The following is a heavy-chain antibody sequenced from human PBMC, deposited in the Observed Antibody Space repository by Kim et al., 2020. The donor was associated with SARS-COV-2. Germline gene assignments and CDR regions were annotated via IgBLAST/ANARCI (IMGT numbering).Heavy chain of an antibody. CDR3: VKGFSSTWDSMKYWYFDL. CDR2: ISGGARTT. J-gene: IGHJ2*01. Sequence: GGSLRLSCAASGFTLSTYAMTWVRQAPGKGLEWVSGISGGARTTHYADAVKGRFTIYGDSLHMTNLRVDDTAVYYCVKGFSSTWDSMKYWYFDLWGRGTVVTVSS. V-gene: IGHV3-23*01. D-gene: IGHD6-13*01. CDR1: GFTLSTYA.